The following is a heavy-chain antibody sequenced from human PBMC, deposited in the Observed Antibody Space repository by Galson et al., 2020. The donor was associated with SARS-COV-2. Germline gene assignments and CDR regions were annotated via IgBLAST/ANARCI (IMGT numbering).Heavy chain of an antibody. CDR3: ARAKYCSGGSCYFGWRLSYFDY. D-gene: IGHD2-15*01. CDR1: GGSFSGYY. J-gene: IGHJ4*02. Sequence: SETLSLTCAVYGGSFSGYYWSWIRQPPGKGLEWIGEINHSGSTNYNPSLKSRVTISVDTSKNQFSLKLSSVTAADTAVYYCARAKYCSGGSCYFGWRLSYFDYWGQGTLVTVSS. V-gene: IGHV4-34*01. CDR2: INHSGST.